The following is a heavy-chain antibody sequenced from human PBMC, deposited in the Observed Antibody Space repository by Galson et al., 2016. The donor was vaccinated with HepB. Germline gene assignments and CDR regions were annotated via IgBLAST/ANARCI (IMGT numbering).Heavy chain of an antibody. J-gene: IGHJ6*03. CDR3: AGHTEKFGIYCYYMDV. CDR1: GFSFSSYW. D-gene: IGHD3-10*01. V-gene: IGHV5-51*01. CDR2: IYPGDSDT. Sequence: QSGAEVKKPGESLRISCKASGFSFSSYWIGWVRQMPGKGLEWMGTIYPGDSDTRDSPSFEGQVTISADKSLSTVYLQWSSLKASDTAIYYCAGHTEKFGIYCYYMDVWGKGTTVTVSS.